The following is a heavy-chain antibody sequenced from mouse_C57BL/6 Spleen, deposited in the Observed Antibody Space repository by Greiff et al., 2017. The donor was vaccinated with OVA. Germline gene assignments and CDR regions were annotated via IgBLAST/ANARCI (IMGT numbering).Heavy chain of an antibody. CDR2: ISSGGDYI. CDR3: TRLIYYDYDSAMDY. Sequence: EVQGVESGEGLVKPGGSLKLSCAASGFTFSSYAMSWVRQTPEKRLEWVAYISSGGDYIYYADTVKGRFTISRDNARNTLYLQMSSLKSEDTAMYDCTRLIYYDYDSAMDYWGQGTSVTVSA. V-gene: IGHV5-9-1*02. CDR1: GFTFSSYA. D-gene: IGHD2-4*01. J-gene: IGHJ4*01.